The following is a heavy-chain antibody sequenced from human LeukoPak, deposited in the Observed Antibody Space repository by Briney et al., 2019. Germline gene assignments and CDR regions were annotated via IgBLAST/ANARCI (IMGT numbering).Heavy chain of an antibody. CDR3: ARKVIAMVRGVLDAFDI. CDR1: GGSISSCDYY. J-gene: IGHJ3*02. CDR2: IYYSGST. Sequence: SETLSLTCTVSGGSISSCDYYWSWIRQPPGKGLEWIGNIYYSGSTYYNPSLKSRVTISVDTSKNQFSLKLSSVTAADTAVYYWARKVIAMVRGVLDAFDIWGQGTMVTVSS. V-gene: IGHV4-30-4*01. D-gene: IGHD3-10*01.